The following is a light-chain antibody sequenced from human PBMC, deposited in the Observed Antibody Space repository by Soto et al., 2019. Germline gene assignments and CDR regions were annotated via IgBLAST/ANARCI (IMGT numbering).Light chain of an antibody. CDR2: GAC. CDR1: SSVTNY. Sequence: GESASLSCRGSSSVTNYLACYQQRPGQAPLLLLYGACNRATGLPASFSGSGSGTDFTLTISSLEPEDSAVYYCQQRNVWPPVTFGQGTQLEIK. V-gene: IGKV3-11*01. CDR3: QQRNVWPPVT. J-gene: IGKJ5*01.